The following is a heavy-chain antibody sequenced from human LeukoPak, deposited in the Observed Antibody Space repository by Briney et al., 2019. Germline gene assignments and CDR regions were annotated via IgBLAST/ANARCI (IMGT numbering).Heavy chain of an antibody. J-gene: IGHJ4*02. D-gene: IGHD3-10*01. CDR2: IYPGDSDT. Sequence: GESLKISCKGSGYGFTSYWIGWVRQMPGKGLEWMGIIYPGDSDTRYSPSFQGQVTISADKSISTAYLQWSSLKASDTAMYYCARRGYYGSGSYSGPHYNLDYWGQGTLVTVSS. CDR1: GYGFTSYW. CDR3: ARRGYYGSGSYSGPHYNLDY. V-gene: IGHV5-51*01.